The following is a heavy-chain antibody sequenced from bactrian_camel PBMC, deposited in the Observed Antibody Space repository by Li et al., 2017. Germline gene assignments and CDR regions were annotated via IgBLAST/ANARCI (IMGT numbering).Heavy chain of an antibody. CDR1: EYTYSANC. V-gene: IGHV3S40*01. Sequence: VQLVESGGGSVQAGGSLRLSCAASEYTYSANCMGWFRQAPGKEREGVATIHHRSGGTYYAGSVKGRFTISEENTKTTATSHTVYLQMKDLKPEDTAMYYCAADPGNCYSASWFTPVGTNYWGQGTQVTVS. J-gene: IGHJ4*01. CDR3: AADPGNCYSASWFTPVGTNY. CDR2: IHHRSGGT. D-gene: IGHD3*01.